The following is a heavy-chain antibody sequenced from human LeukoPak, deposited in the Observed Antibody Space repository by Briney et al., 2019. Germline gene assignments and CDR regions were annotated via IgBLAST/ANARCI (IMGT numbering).Heavy chain of an antibody. CDR2: INHSGST. CDR3: ARPFFMYTKGANWFDP. D-gene: IGHD1-1*01. Sequence: SETLSLTCAVYGGSFSGYYWSWIRQPPGKGLEWIWEINHSGSTNYNPSLKSRVTISVDTSKNQFSLKLSSVTAADTAVYYCARPFFMYTKGANWFDPWGQGTLVTVSS. V-gene: IGHV4-34*01. CDR1: GGSFSGYY. J-gene: IGHJ5*02.